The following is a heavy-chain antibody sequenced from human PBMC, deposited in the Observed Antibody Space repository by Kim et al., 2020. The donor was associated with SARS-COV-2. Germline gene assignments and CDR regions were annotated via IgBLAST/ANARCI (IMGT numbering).Heavy chain of an antibody. CDR2: INHSGST. CDR3: PRVIVRATLPHYYYYGMDV. CDR1: GGSFSGYY. Sequence: SETLSLTCAVYGGSFSGYYWRWIRQPPGKGLEWIGEINHSGSTNYNPSLKSRVTISVDTSKNQLSLKLSSVTAADTAFYYCPRVIVRATLPHYYYYGMDV. V-gene: IGHV4-34*01. J-gene: IGHJ6*01. D-gene: IGHD1-26*01.